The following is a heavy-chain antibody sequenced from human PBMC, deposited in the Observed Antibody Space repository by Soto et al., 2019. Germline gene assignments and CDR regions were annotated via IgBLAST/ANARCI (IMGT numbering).Heavy chain of an antibody. D-gene: IGHD3-22*01. CDR1: GYTFTSYG. CDR2: ISAYNGNT. Sequence: ASVKVSCKASGYTFTSYGISWVRQAPGQGLEWMGWISAYNGNTNYAQKLQGRVTMTTDTSTSTAYMELRSLRSDDTALYYCARDSNFYDSSGYYYSWGQGTLVTVSS. J-gene: IGHJ4*02. V-gene: IGHV1-18*01. CDR3: ARDSNFYDSSGYYYS.